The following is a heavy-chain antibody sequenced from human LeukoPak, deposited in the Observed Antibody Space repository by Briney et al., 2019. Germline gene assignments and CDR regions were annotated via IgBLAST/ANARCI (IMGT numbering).Heavy chain of an antibody. J-gene: IGHJ4*02. CDR2: TYYRSKWYN. D-gene: IGHD3-10*01. V-gene: IGHV6-1*01. CDR1: GDSVSSNSAS. Sequence: SQTLSLTCAISGDSVSSNSASWNWIRQSPSRGLEWLGRTYYRSKWYNDYAVSVKSRITVNPDTSNNQFSLQLNSVTPEDTAAYYCARVQDRVFDYWGQGALVTVSS. CDR3: ARVQDRVFDY.